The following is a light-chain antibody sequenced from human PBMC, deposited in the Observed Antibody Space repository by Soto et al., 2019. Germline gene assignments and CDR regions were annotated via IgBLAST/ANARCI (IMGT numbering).Light chain of an antibody. V-gene: IGKV1-39*01. CDR1: QSITTY. Sequence: DIQMPQSPSSLSASIGDRVTITCRASQSITTYLNWYQQKPGKAPNLLIHAAFSLQSGVPSRFSGSGSGTDFTLTISSLQPEDFATYYCQQSYSTPYTFGQGTKLEI. CDR2: AAF. CDR3: QQSYSTPYT. J-gene: IGKJ2*01.